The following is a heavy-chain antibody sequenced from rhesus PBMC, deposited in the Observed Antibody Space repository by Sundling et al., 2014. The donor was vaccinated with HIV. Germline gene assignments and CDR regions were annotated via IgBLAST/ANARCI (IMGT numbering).Heavy chain of an antibody. CDR1: GGSISSSNW. J-gene: IGHJ4*01. CDR3: ARDTTMIVVFTVLAYFDY. CDR2: INGNTGST. D-gene: IGHD3-28*01. Sequence: QVQLQESGPGLVKPSETLSLTCAVSGGSISSSNWWSWIRQSPGKGLEWIGEINGNTGSTKYNPSLKSRVTISKDTSKNQFSLKLTTVTAADTALYYCARDTTMIVVFTVLAYFDYWARESWSPSPQ. V-gene: IGHV4-93*01.